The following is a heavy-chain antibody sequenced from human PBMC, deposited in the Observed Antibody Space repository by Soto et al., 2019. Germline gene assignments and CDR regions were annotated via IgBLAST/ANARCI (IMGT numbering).Heavy chain of an antibody. CDR3: SRTYYVDNSGYRPIDF. CDR1: GFTFRNYG. V-gene: IGHV3-7*01. J-gene: IGHJ4*02. CDR2: IKQDGSAK. D-gene: IGHD3-22*01. Sequence: PGGSLRLSCRASGFTFRNYGMSWVRQAPGKGLEWVADIKQDGSAKYYVDSVKGRFTISRDNVKNSLHLQMDSLRVEDTTVYHCSRTYYVDNSGYRPIDFWGQGALVTVSS.